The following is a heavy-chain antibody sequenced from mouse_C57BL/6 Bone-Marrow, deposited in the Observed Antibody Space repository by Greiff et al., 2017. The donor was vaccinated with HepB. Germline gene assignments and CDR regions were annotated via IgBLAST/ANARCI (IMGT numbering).Heavy chain of an antibody. J-gene: IGHJ2*01. V-gene: IGHV14-4*01. CDR2: IDPENGDT. CDR1: GFNIKDDY. Sequence: VQLQQSGAELVRPGASVKLSCTASGFNIKDDYMHWVKQRPEQGLEWIGWIDPENGDTEYASKFQGKATITADTSSNTAYLQLSSLTSEDTAVYYCTTGDYDGPLDYWGQGTTLTVSS. D-gene: IGHD2-4*01. CDR3: TTGDYDGPLDY.